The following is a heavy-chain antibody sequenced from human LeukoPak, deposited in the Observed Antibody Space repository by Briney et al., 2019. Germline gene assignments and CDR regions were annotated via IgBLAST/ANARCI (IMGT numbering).Heavy chain of an antibody. CDR2: IIPIVGTA. J-gene: IGHJ5*02. V-gene: IGHV1-69*13. Sequence: SVKVSCKASGGTVSSYAISWVRQAPRQGLEWMGGIIPIVGTAKYAQKFQGRVTITADESTSTAYMELRSLRSEDTAVYYCARATVTTFNWFDPWGQGTVVTVSS. CDR1: GGTVSSYA. CDR3: ARATVTTFNWFDP. D-gene: IGHD4-17*01.